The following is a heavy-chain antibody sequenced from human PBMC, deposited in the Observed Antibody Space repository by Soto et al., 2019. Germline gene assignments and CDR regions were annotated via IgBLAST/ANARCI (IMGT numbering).Heavy chain of an antibody. J-gene: IGHJ3*02. CDR3: ARDGYSRYAFDI. V-gene: IGHV4-59*12. D-gene: IGHD4-4*01. CDR2: RYYSGST. CDR1: GGAISSYY. Sequence: QVQLQESGPGLVKPSETLSLTCTVSGGAISSYYWSWIRQPPGKGLEWIGYRYYSGSTNYNPSLKSQVTISVDTSKNHFSLKLSSVTAADTAVYYCARDGYSRYAFDIWGQGTMVTVSS.